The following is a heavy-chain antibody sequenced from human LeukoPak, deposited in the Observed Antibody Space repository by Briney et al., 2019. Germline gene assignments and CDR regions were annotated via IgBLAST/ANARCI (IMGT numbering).Heavy chain of an antibody. Sequence: SETLSLTCTVSGGSISSGHDYWSWIRQPPGRGLEWIGYIYTSGRTYYNPSLKSRVTISVDTSKNQFSLKLSSVTAADTAVYYCARVRQNLDGYDYGDYVRFDYWGQGTLVTVSS. V-gene: IGHV4-30-4*01. CDR3: ARVRQNLDGYDYGDYVRFDY. J-gene: IGHJ4*02. CDR2: IYTSGRT. CDR1: GGSISSGHDY. D-gene: IGHD4-17*01.